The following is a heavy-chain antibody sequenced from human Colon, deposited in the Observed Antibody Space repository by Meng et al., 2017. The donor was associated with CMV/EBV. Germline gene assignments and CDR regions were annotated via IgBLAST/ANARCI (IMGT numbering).Heavy chain of an antibody. J-gene: IGHJ4*02. Sequence: VRLRESGPGRVKPPETLSPPSPVSGASITSYYWSWIRQPAGKGLEWIGRVYISGNTNYNPSLKSRVTMSIDTSKNQLSLNIRTVTAADTAVYYCARDSNLSGLAYWGQGTLVTVSS. CDR1: GASITSYY. V-gene: IGHV4-4*07. CDR2: VYISGNT. CDR3: ARDSNLSGLAY. D-gene: IGHD3-10*01.